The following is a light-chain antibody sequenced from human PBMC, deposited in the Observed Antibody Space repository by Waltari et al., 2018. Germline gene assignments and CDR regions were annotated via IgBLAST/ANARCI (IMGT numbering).Light chain of an antibody. V-gene: IGLV2-14*01. CDR3: SSYTSTWV. Sequence: QSALTQSASVSGSPGQSITISCTGTSSVFAVFNYFSWYQQHPGKAPQLMIYDVSKRPSGVSKRFYGSKSGNTAPLTISGLQAEDEADYYCSSYTSTWVFGGGTKLTVL. CDR1: SSVFAVFNY. J-gene: IGLJ3*02. CDR2: DVS.